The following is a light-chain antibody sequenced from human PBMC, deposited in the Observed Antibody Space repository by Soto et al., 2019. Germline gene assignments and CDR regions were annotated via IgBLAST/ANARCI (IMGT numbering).Light chain of an antibody. CDR3: QQCAHSPRT. CDR2: DAS. CDR1: QNVDNNY. V-gene: IGKV3-20*01. J-gene: IGKJ1*01. Sequence: EIVLTQSPDSLSLSPGERATLSCRASQNVDNNYLAWYQQRPGLAPRLLIYDASIRATGIPDRFSGSGSGTDFTLTISRLEPEDFAVYYCQQCAHSPRTFGQGTKEEVK.